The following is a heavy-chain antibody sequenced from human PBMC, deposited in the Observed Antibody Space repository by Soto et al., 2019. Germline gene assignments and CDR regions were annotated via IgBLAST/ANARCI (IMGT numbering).Heavy chain of an antibody. CDR3: ARDDRYCSGGSSYSDAFDI. V-gene: IGHV3-53*02. J-gene: IGHJ3*02. Sequence: EVQLVETGGGLIQPGGSLRLSCAASGFTVSSNYMSWVRQAPGKGLEWVSVIYSGGSTYYADSVKGRFTISRDNSKNTLYLQMNSLRAEDTAVYYCARDDRYCSGGSSYSDAFDIWGQGTMVTVSS. CDR1: GFTVSSNY. D-gene: IGHD2-15*01. CDR2: IYSGGST.